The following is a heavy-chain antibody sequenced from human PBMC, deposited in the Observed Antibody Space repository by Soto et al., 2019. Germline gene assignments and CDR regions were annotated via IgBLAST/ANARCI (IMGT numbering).Heavy chain of an antibody. CDR1: GYTFTSYD. J-gene: IGHJ5*02. D-gene: IGHD3-9*01. CDR3: AGGQIIRYFGRVTKTPPPRGVDP. CDR2: MNPNSGNT. V-gene: IGHV1-8*01. Sequence: GASVKVSCKASGYTFTSYDINWVRQATGQGLEWMGWMNPNSGNTGYAQKFQGRVTMTRNTSISTAYMELSSLRSEDTAVYYCAGGQIIRYFGRVTKTPPPRGVDPWGQGTLVTVSS.